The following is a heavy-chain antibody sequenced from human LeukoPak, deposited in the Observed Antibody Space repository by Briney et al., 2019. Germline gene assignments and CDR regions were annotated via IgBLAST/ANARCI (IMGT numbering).Heavy chain of an antibody. Sequence: GGSLRLSCAASGFTFNNFHMNWVRQAPGKGLEYVSAITHNGNGTYYVDSVKGRFTISRDNYKNTLYLQMGSLRAEDMGVYYCAGHTSGWYFYWGQGTLVTVSS. CDR2: ITHNGNGT. V-gene: IGHV3-64*02. D-gene: IGHD6-19*01. CDR1: GFTFNNFH. CDR3: AGHTSGWYFY. J-gene: IGHJ4*02.